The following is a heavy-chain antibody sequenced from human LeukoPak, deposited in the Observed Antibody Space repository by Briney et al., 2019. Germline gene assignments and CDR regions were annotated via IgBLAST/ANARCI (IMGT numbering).Heavy chain of an antibody. CDR3: ARGPPYGSGSYYPGDY. CDR1: GFTFSSHW. J-gene: IGHJ4*02. CDR2: INSDGSST. Sequence: GGSLRLSCAASGFTFSSHWMHWVRQAPGKGLVWVSRINSDGSSTSSADSVKGRFTISRDNAKNTLYLQMNSPRAEDTAVYYCARGPPYGSGSYYPGDYWGQGTLVTVSS. D-gene: IGHD3-10*01. V-gene: IGHV3-74*01.